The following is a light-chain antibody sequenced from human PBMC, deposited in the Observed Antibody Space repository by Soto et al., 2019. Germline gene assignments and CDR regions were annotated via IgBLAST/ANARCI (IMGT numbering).Light chain of an antibody. Sequence: QSALTQPASVSGSPGQSITISCAGTSSDVGFYNYVSWYQQHPGKAPKLIIYDVSNRPSGVSNRFSGSKSGDTASLTISGLQAEDEADYYCTSYTTIIPPPVVFGGGTKVTVL. CDR2: DVS. J-gene: IGLJ2*01. V-gene: IGLV2-14*01. CDR1: SSDVGFYNY. CDR3: TSYTTIIPPPVV.